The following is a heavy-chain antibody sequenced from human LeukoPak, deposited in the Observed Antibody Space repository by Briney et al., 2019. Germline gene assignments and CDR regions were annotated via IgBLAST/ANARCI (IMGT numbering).Heavy chain of an antibody. J-gene: IGHJ4*02. CDR2: ITGSGGST. D-gene: IGHD3-3*01. CDR1: GXTFSNYA. V-gene: IGHV3-23*01. CDR3: AKDKGDFWSGHHY. Sequence: GGSLRLSCAASGXTFSNYAMSWVRQAPGKGLEWVSSITGSGGSTYYADSVKGRFTISRDNSKNTLYLQVSSLRAEDTAVYYCAKDKGDFWSGHHYWGQGTLVTVSS.